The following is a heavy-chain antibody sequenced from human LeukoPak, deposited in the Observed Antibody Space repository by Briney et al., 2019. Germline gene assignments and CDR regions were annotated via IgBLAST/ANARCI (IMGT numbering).Heavy chain of an antibody. D-gene: IGHD2-15*01. J-gene: IGHJ5*02. V-gene: IGHV4-59*12. CDR3: ARFKRGYCSGGSCYWFDP. CDR1: GGSISSYY. CDR2: IYYSGST. Sequence: KPSETLSLTCTVSGGSISSYYWSWIRQPPGKGLEWIGYIYYSGSTNYNPSLKSRVTISVDTSKNQFSLKLSSVTAADTAVYYCARFKRGYCSGGSCYWFDPWGQGTLVTVSS.